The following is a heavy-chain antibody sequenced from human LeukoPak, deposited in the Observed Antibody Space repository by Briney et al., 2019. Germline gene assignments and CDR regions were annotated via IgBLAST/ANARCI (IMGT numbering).Heavy chain of an antibody. CDR3: ARHFPESSEYYFDAFDI. J-gene: IGHJ3*02. CDR1: GFTFSSYW. Sequence: GGSLRLSCAAPGFTFSSYWLSWVRQAPGRGRGGVANIKQDGSEKYYVDAVKGRFPISRDNDKNSLYLQMNSLRAEDTAVYYCARHFPESSEYYFDAFDIWGQGTMVTVSS. V-gene: IGHV3-7*01. CDR2: IKQDGSEK. D-gene: IGHD3-22*01.